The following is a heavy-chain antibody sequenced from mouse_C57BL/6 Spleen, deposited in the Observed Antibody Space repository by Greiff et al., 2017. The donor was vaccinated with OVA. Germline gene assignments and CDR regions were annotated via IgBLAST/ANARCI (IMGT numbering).Heavy chain of an antibody. CDR1: GFTFSDYY. V-gene: IGHV5-16*01. J-gene: IGHJ1*03. Sequence: EVQLVESEGGLVQPGSSMKLSCTASGFTFSDYYMAWVRQVPEKGLEWVANINYDGSSTYYLDSLKSRFIISRDNAKNILYLQMSSLKSEDTATYYCARLLFYWYFDVWGTGTTVTVSS. CDR2: INYDGSST. CDR3: ARLLFYWYFDV. D-gene: IGHD2-1*01.